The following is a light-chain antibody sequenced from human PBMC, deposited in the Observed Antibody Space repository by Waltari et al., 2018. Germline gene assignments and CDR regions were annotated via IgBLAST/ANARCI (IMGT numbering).Light chain of an antibody. CDR2: KAN. J-gene: IGLJ3*02. CDR1: TGPLSWTSS. V-gene: IGLV8-61*01. CDR3: LLYMGSGIWV. Sequence: QTVVTHEPSLSVSTGGTVTLPCTLTTGPLSWTSSASWYQQSPGQTPRTLVYKANIRSSGVPDRFSGSVLGNKAVLIITGAQAEDESTYYCLLYMGSGIWVFGGGTKLTVL.